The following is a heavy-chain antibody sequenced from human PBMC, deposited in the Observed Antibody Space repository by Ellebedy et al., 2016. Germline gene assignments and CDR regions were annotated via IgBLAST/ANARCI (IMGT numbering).Heavy chain of an antibody. D-gene: IGHD6-19*01. J-gene: IGHJ6*02. CDR2: INPNSGGT. Sequence: ASVKVSCKASGYTFTGYYTHWVRQAPGQGLEWMGWINPNSGGTNYAQKFQGWVTMTRDTSISTAYMELSRLRSDDTAVYYCARVTGARIAVAGTTPETYGMDVWGQGTTVTVSS. CDR1: GYTFTGYY. V-gene: IGHV1-2*04. CDR3: ARVTGARIAVAGTTPETYGMDV.